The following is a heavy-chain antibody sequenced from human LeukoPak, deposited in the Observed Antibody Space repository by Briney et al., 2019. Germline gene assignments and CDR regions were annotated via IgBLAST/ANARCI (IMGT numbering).Heavy chain of an antibody. CDR3: AKSPVGEWLSYFQH. CDR2: LTGSGDTT. CDR1: GFTFSSYA. V-gene: IGHV3-23*01. Sequence: PGGSLRLSCAASGFTFSSYAMSWVRQVPGKGLEWVSTLTGSGDTTYNADSVKGRFTISRDNSKNTLYLQMNSLRAEDTAVYYCAKSPVGEWLSYFQHWGQGTLVTVSS. D-gene: IGHD6-19*01. J-gene: IGHJ1*01.